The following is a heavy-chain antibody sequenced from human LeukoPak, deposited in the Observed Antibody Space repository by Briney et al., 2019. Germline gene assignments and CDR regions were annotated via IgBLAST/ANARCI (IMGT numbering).Heavy chain of an antibody. V-gene: IGHV4-38-2*02. J-gene: IGHJ4*02. D-gene: IGHD5-18*01. CDR1: VYSISSGYY. Sequence: SETLSVTCTHSVYSISSGYYWGWIRQPPGKGLEWIGSIYHSGSTYNNPSLKSRVTISVDTSENQFSLRLTSVTAADTAVYYCARGGYSYAVDYWGQGTLVTVSS. CDR3: ARGGYSYAVDY. CDR2: IYHSGST.